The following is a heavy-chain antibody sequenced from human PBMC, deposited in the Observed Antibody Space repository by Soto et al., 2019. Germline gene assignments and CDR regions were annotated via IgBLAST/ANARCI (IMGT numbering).Heavy chain of an antibody. CDR1: GFRFSDYS. CDR2: ISSSSFTI. D-gene: IGHD2-2*01. V-gene: IGHV3-48*04. J-gene: IGHJ4*02. CDR3: ANSLSAIPGDS. Sequence: GGSLRLSCAASGFRFSDYSMNWVRQAPGRGLEWVAYISSSSFTIHYADSVEGRFATSRDNAKNSLYLQMTSLRAEDTAVYPCANSLSAIPGDSWGQGTLVTVSS.